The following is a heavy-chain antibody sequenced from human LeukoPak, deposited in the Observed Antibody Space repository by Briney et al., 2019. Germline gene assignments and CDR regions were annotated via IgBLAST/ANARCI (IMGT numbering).Heavy chain of an antibody. V-gene: IGHV3-21*01. D-gene: IGHD3-3*01. CDR3: ARERERFLNL. CDR2: ITTSSSDM. J-gene: IGHJ5*02. CDR1: GFTFSVYS. Sequence: GGSLRHSCAASGFTFSVYSMNWVRQAPGKGLEWVSSITTSSSDMYYADSVKGRFTISRDNSKNTLYLQLNSLRTEDTAVYYCARERERFLNLWGQGTLVTVSS.